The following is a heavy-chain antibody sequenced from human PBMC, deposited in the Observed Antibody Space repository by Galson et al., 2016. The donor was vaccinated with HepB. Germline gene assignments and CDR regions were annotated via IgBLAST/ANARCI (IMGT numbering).Heavy chain of an antibody. CDR1: GFTFINAW. D-gene: IGHD5-24*01. J-gene: IGHJ3*02. CDR3: TTGLEKWLQFDAFDI. V-gene: IGHV3-15*01. Sequence: SLRLSCAASGFTFINAWMTWVRQAPGKGLEWVGRIKSKTDGVTTDYGAPVRGRFTISRGDSKNTVYLQMNRLKSEDTAVYYCTTGLEKWLQFDAFDIWGQGTMVTVSS. CDR2: IKSKTDGVTT.